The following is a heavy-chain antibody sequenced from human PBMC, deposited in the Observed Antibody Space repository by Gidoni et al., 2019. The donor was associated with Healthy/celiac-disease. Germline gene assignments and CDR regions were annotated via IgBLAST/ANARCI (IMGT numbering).Heavy chain of an antibody. D-gene: IGHD3-10*01. V-gene: IGHV3-73*01. CDR1: GFTFSGSA. CDR2: IRSKANSYAT. Sequence: EVQLVESGGGLVQPGGSLKLSCAASGFTFSGSAMHWVRQASGKGLEWVGRIRSKANSYATAYAASVKGRFTISRDDSKNTAYLQMNSLKTEDTAVYYCTRHGSYYGSGGYWGQGTLVTVSS. J-gene: IGHJ4*02. CDR3: TRHGSYYGSGGY.